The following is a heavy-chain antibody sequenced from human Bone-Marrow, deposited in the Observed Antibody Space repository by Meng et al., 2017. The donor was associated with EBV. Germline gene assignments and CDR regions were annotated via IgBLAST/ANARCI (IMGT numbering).Heavy chain of an antibody. CDR2: IYCDDDK. J-gene: IGHJ4*02. V-gene: IGHV2-5*02. Sequence: ITLKAAGTPLVKTTPTLTLTCSFSGFSLSTDGEGVGWIRQPPGKALEWLALIYCDDDKRYSPSLESRLTITKDTSKNQVVLTMTNMDPVDTATYYCAHRLSSGWYDYWGQGTLVTVSS. CDR3: AHRLSSGWYDY. D-gene: IGHD6-19*01. CDR1: GFSLSTDGEG.